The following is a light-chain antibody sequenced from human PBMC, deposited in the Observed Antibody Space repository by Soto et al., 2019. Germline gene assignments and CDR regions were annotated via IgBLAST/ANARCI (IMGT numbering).Light chain of an antibody. CDR2: DAS. CDR3: QQRTDWALT. J-gene: IGKJ4*01. Sequence: EIRLTRSPATLSLSPGERATLSCRASQSVIRSLTWYQQKPGQAPRLLIYDASNRATGIPARFSGSGSGTDFTLTITSLEPEDFAVYYCQQRTDWALTFGGGTKVDIK. V-gene: IGKV3-11*01. CDR1: QSVIRS.